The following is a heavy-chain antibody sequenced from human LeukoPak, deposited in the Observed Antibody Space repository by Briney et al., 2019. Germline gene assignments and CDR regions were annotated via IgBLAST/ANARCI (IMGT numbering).Heavy chain of an antibody. CDR2: IYHSGST. CDR1: GFTFSSYEI. J-gene: IGHJ4*02. CDR3: ANRVGANPRLY. D-gene: IGHD1-26*01. Sequence: GSLRLSCAASGFTFSSYEINWVRQPPGKGLEWIGEIYHSGSTNYNPSLKRRVTISVDKSKNQFSLKVSSVTAADTAVYYCANRVGANPRLYWGQGTLVTVSS. V-gene: IGHV4-4*02.